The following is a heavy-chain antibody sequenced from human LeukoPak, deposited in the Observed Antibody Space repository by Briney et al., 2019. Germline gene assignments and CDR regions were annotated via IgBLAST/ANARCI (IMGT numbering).Heavy chain of an antibody. CDR3: ARGTPPHYYGDLDY. CDR1: GGTFSSYA. V-gene: IGHV1-69*06. J-gene: IGHJ4*02. Sequence: GASVKVSCKASGGTFSSYAISWVRQAPGQGLEWMEGIILIFGTANYAQKFQGRVTITADKSTSTAYMELSSLRSEDTAVYYCARGTPPHYYGDLDYWGQGTLVTVSS. CDR2: IILIFGTA. D-gene: IGHD4-17*01.